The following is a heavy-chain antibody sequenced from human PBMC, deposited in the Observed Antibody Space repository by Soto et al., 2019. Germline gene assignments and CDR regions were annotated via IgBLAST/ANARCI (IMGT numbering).Heavy chain of an antibody. CDR3: ARMYYYDSSGYLPYAFDI. V-gene: IGHV1-18*04. J-gene: IGHJ3*02. Sequence: QVPLVQSGAEVKKPGASVKVSCKASGYTFTSYGISWVRQAPGQGLEWMGWISAYNGNTNYAQKLQGRVTMTTDTSTSTAYMELRSLRSDDTAVYYCARMYYYDSSGYLPYAFDIWGQGTMVTVSS. CDR2: ISAYNGNT. D-gene: IGHD3-22*01. CDR1: GYTFTSYG.